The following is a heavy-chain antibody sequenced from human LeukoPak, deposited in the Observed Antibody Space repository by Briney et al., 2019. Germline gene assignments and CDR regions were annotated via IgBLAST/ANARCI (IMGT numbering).Heavy chain of an antibody. CDR1: GGTFSSYA. V-gene: IGHV1-69*06. Sequence: GASVKVSCKASGGTFSSYAISWVRQAPGQGLEWMGRIIPIFGTANYAQKFQGRVTITADKSTSTAYMELSSLRSEDTAVYYCAREVGYCSSTSCYTPRPDFDYWGQGTLVTVSS. CDR3: AREVGYCSSTSCYTPRPDFDY. J-gene: IGHJ4*02. D-gene: IGHD2-2*02. CDR2: IIPIFGTA.